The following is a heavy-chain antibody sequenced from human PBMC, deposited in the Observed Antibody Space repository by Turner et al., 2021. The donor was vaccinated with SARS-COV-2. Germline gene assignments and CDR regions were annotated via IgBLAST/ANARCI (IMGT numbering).Heavy chain of an antibody. D-gene: IGHD6-13*01. J-gene: IGHJ6*02. CDR2: INSDGSST. V-gene: IGHV3-74*01. Sequence: EVQLVESGGGLVQPGGSLRLSCAASGFTFSSYWMHWVRQAPGKGLVWVLRINSDGSSTSYADSVKGRFTISRDNAKNTLYLQMNSLRAEDTAVYYCARVGIAAAGPTFYYYYYGMDVWGQGTTVTVSS. CDR1: GFTFSSYW. CDR3: ARVGIAAAGPTFYYYYYGMDV.